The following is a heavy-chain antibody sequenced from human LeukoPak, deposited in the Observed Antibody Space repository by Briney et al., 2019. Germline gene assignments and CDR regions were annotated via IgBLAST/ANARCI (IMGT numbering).Heavy chain of an antibody. Sequence: ASVKVSCKASGYTFTSYYIHWVRQAPGQGLEWMGWINPHSGGTNYAQKFQGGVTMTRDTSITTAYMELNSLTSDDTAVYYCARVTTRGFYNWFDPWGQGTLVTVSS. D-gene: IGHD5-12*01. CDR1: GYTFTSYY. CDR3: ARVTTRGFYNWFDP. CDR2: INPHSGGT. V-gene: IGHV1-2*02. J-gene: IGHJ5*02.